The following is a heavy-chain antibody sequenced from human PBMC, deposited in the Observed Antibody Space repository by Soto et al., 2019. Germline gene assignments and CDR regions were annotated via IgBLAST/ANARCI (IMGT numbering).Heavy chain of an antibody. CDR2: ISAYNGNT. Sequence: ASVKVSCKASGYTFTSYGISWVRQAPGQGLEWMGWISAYNGNTNYAQKLQGRVTMTTDTSTSTAYMELRSLRSDDTAVYYCARVRTQWLAPAYWGQGRMVTVSS. CDR3: ARVRTQWLAPAY. V-gene: IGHV1-18*01. CDR1: GYTFTSYG. J-gene: IGHJ4*02. D-gene: IGHD6-19*01.